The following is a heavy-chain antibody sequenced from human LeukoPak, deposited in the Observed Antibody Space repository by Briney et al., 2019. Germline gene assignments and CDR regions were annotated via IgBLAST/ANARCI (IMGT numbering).Heavy chain of an antibody. J-gene: IGHJ4*02. V-gene: IGHV3-74*01. Sequence: PGGSLRLSCAASGFTFSSYWMHWVRQAPGKGLVWVSRISDDGKTTSYADSMKGRFTISRDNAKNTLYLQMNNLRDEDTAVYYCIRSGGYLDYWGQGTLVAVSS. D-gene: IGHD3-22*01. CDR1: GFTFSSYW. CDR2: ISDDGKTT. CDR3: IRSGGYLDY.